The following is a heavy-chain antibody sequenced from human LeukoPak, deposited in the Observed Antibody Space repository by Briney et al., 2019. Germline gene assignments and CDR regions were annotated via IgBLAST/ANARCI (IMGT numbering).Heavy chain of an antibody. CDR2: IDNDGSGT. CDR3: ATGGHYDAHGFDI. Sequence: PGGSLRLSCAASGFTFSSYWMHWVRQAPGKGLVWVSRIDNDGSGTSYADSVKGRFTISRDNAKNSLYVQMNSLRAEDTAVYYCATGGHYDAHGFDIWGQGTMVTVSS. J-gene: IGHJ3*02. CDR1: GFTFSSYW. V-gene: IGHV3-74*01. D-gene: IGHD3-3*01.